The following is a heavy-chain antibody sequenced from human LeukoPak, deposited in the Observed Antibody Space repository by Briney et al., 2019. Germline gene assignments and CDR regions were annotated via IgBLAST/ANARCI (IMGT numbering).Heavy chain of an antibody. V-gene: IGHV4-39*07. CDR3: ARLLRVGYCSTTTCNWFDP. D-gene: IGHD2-2*03. Sequence: PSETLSLACVVSGGSISSTSYYWGWIRQPPGKGLEWIGSIYYSGSTYYSPSLKSRVTISVDTSKNQFSLKLSSVTAADTAVYYCARLLRVGYCSTTTCNWFDPWGQGTLVTVSS. CDR1: GGSISSTSYY. CDR2: IYYSGST. J-gene: IGHJ5*02.